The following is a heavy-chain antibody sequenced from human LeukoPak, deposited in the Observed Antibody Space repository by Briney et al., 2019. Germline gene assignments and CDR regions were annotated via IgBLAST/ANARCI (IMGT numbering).Heavy chain of an antibody. D-gene: IGHD4-17*01. Sequence: SQTLSVTCAVSGDTFSSNSAAWNWIRQAPSRGVEWLGRTYYRSKWYNHYAVSVKSRISIHPDTSKNQFSLQLNSVTPEDTAVYYCARDRQCDYGDYGGFDPWGQGTLVTVSS. CDR3: ARDRQCDYGDYGGFDP. J-gene: IGHJ5*02. CDR2: TYYRSKWYN. CDR1: GDTFSSNSAA. V-gene: IGHV6-1*01.